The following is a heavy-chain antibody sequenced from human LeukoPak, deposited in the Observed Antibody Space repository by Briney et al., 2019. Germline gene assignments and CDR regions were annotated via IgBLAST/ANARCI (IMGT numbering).Heavy chain of an antibody. V-gene: IGHV4-39*07. CDR2: IYYSEST. D-gene: IGHD6-6*01. CDR1: GGSISSSSYY. CDR3: ARVTEQLVPLFYYYYYMDV. J-gene: IGHJ6*03. Sequence: SETLSLTCTVSGGSISSSSYYWGWIRQPPGKGLEWIGSIYYSESTYYNPSLKSRVTISVDTSKNQFSLKLSSVAAADTAVYYCARVTEQLVPLFYYYYYMDVWGKGTTVTVSS.